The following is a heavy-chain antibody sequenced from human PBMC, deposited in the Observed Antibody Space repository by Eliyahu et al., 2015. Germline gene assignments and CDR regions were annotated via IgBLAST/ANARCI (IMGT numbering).Heavy chain of an antibody. CDR1: GFTFSSYW. CDR2: XKQDGSEK. D-gene: IGHD4/OR15-4a*01. CDR3: ARDMVADFDF. Sequence: EVQLVESGGGLVQPGXSLXLSCAASGFTFSSYWMSWVRQAPGKGLEWVANXKQDGSEKYYVDSVKGRFTISRDNAKNSLYLQMNSLRAEDTAVYYCARDMVADFDFWGQGTLVTVSS. V-gene: IGHV3-7*01. J-gene: IGHJ4*02.